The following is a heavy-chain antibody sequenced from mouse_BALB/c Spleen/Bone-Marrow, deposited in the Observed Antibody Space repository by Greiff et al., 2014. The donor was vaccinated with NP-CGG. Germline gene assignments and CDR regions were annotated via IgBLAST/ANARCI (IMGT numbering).Heavy chain of an antibody. CDR1: GFSLTSYG. CDR2: IWAGGST. D-gene: IGHD1-1*01. V-gene: IGHV2-9*02. J-gene: IGHJ4*01. Sequence: VQLQQSGPGLVAPSQSLSITCTVSGFSLTSYGVHWVRQPPGKVLEWLGVIWAGGSTNYNSALMSRLSISKDNSKSQVFLKMNSLQTDDTAMCYCARGSYYEGAMDYWGQGTSVTVSS. CDR3: ARGSYYEGAMDY.